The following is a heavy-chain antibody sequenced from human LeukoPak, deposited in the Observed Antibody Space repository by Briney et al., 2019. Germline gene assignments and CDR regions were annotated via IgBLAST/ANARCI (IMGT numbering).Heavy chain of an antibody. CDR3: AKEGRSLQTY. CDR2: IKEDGTET. D-gene: IGHD5-24*01. Sequence: GGSLRLSCAASGFMFSSNWMSWVRLAPGKGLEWVANIKEDGTETYYMDSVKGRFTISRDNAKSSLYLQMNSLRVEDAAVYYCAKEGRSLQTYWGQGTLVTVSS. CDR1: GFMFSSNW. J-gene: IGHJ4*02. V-gene: IGHV3-7*03.